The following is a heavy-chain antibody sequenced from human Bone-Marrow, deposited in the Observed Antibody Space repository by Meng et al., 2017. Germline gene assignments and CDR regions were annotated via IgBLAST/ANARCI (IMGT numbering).Heavy chain of an antibody. CDR2: IYWDDDK. J-gene: IGHJ3*02. Sequence: SGPTLVKPTHTLTLTCTFSGFSLTTNGVGLGWIRQSPGKALQWLAHIYWDDDKRYSPSLKSRLTITKDTSKNHVVLTMTNMDPVDTATYYCAHSPRYTFDIWGQGTMVTVSS. CDR3: AHSPRYTFDI. D-gene: IGHD5-12*01. V-gene: IGHV2-5*02. CDR1: GFSLTTNGVG.